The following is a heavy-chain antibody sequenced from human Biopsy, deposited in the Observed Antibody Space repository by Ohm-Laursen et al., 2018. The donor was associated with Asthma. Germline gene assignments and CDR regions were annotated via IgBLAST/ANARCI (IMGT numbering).Heavy chain of an antibody. D-gene: IGHD6-13*01. CDR1: GFTLSSYV. V-gene: IGHV3-30*03. J-gene: IGHJ6*02. CDR2: ISFDPLNK. Sequence: SLRLSCAAPGFTLSSYVMHWVRQAPGKGLDWVALISFDPLNKQYADWVRGRFTVSRDSSKNTLYLQMNSLRADDTAVYYCARVPAAAAGPYYYGMDVWGQGTTVTVSS. CDR3: ARVPAAAAGPYYYGMDV.